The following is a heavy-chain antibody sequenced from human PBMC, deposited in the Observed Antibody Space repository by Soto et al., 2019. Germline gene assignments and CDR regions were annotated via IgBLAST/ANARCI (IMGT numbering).Heavy chain of an antibody. J-gene: IGHJ6*02. CDR3: ARARSYYYGMDV. CDR1: GGTFSSYA. CDR2: IIPIFGTA. Sequence: SVKVSCTASGGTFSSYAISWVRQAPGQGLEWMGGIIPIFGTANYAQKFQGRVTITADESTSTAYMELSSLRSEDTAVYYCARARSYYYGMDVWGQGTTVTVSS. V-gene: IGHV1-69*13.